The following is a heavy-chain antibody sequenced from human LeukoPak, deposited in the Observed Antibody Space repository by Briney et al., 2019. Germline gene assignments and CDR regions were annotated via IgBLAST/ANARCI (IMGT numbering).Heavy chain of an antibody. CDR2: ISGHNGNT. J-gene: IGHJ4*02. D-gene: IGHD6-13*01. CDR1: GYTFTSYG. CDR3: ARIWAELQLVCDF. Sequence: ASVKVSFKASGYTFTSYGISWVRQVPGQGLEWMGWISGHNGNTDLAQKFKDRVTLTTDTSTSTAYMELRSLTSDDTALYYCARIWAELQLVCDFWGQGTLVTVSP. V-gene: IGHV1-18*01.